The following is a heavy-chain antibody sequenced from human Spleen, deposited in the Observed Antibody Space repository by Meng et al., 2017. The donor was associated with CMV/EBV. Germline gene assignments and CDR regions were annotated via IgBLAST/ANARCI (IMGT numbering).Heavy chain of an antibody. CDR1: GYTFINYD. D-gene: IGHD1-26*01. Sequence: ASVKVSCKASGYTFINYDINWVRQASGQGLEWMGWMNPGSGDTGFAQKFQGRVTMTRNTSINTAYMELSSLRSEDTAAYYCARGRRWENHFDYWGQGTLVTVSS. CDR2: MNPGSGDT. V-gene: IGHV1-8*01. J-gene: IGHJ4*02. CDR3: ARGRRWENHFDY.